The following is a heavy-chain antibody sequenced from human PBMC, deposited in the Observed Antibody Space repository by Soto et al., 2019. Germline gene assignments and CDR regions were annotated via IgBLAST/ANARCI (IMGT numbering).Heavy chain of an antibody. CDR2: SSNSGTFS. D-gene: IGHD1-1*01. Sequence: GGSLRLSCEGSGFTFSDYYISWIRQAPGKGLEWISYSSNSGTFSRYADSVKGRFSISRDNTKNLLYLQMNSLRAEDTAVYYCARSGDNYNRLDYWGQGTPVTAPQ. CDR1: GFTFSDYY. J-gene: IGHJ4*02. V-gene: IGHV3-11*06. CDR3: ARSGDNYNRLDY.